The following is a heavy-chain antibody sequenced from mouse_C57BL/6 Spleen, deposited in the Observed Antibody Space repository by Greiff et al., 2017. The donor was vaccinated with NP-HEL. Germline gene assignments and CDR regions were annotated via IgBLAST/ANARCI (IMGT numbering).Heavy chain of an antibody. CDR2: IYPGDGDT. CDR1: GYAFSSYW. V-gene: IGHV1-80*01. CDR3: ARCDKGRYYFDY. J-gene: IGHJ2*01. Sequence: VQLQQSGAELVKPGASVKISCKASGYAFSSYWMNWVKQRPGKGLEWIGQIYPGDGDTNYNVKFKGKATLTADKSSSTAYMQLSSLTSEDSAVYFCARCDKGRYYFDYWGQGTTLTVSS. D-gene: IGHD1-3*01.